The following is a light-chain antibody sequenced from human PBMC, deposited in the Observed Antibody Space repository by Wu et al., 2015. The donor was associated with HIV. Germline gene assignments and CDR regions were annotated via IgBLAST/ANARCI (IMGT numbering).Light chain of an antibody. CDR2: DAS. Sequence: DTVLTQSPATLFLSPGERATLSCRASQNVDNYLAWYQQKPGQAPRLLIYDASNRATGIPARFTGSGSGTDFTLTISSLEPEDFAVYYCQQRSSWPRTFGQGTNLEIK. V-gene: IGKV3-11*01. CDR3: QQRSSWPRT. CDR1: QNVDNY. J-gene: IGKJ2*01.